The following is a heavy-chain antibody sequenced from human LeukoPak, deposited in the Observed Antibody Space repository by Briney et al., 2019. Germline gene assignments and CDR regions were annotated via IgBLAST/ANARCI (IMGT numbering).Heavy chain of an antibody. CDR2: ISNSGST. Sequence: SETLSLTCTVSDGPIRSLYWTWIRQSPLKGLEWIGDISNSGSTKYNPSLKSRVTISIDTSKSQFSLRLTSVTAADTAVYYCGRDALVGYFSYYYIDVWGKGTTVTVSS. CDR1: DGPIRSLY. J-gene: IGHJ6*03. V-gene: IGHV4-59*11. CDR3: GRDALVGYFSYYYIDV. D-gene: IGHD2-15*01.